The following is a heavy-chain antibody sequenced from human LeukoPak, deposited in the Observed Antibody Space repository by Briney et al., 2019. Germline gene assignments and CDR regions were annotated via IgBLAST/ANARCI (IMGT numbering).Heavy chain of an antibody. V-gene: IGHV4-59*01. D-gene: IGHD2-2*01. CDR2: IYYSGRT. J-gene: IGHJ6*03. CDR3: ARAVIPAAMWHSYYFMDV. Sequence: SETLSLPCTVSDGSITSYYCTWVRQPPGKGLEWIGNIYYSGRTNHNPSLKSRVTISIDTSKNQFSLRLSSVTAADTAVYYCARAVIPAAMWHSYYFMDVWGKGTTVTISS. CDR1: DGSITSYY.